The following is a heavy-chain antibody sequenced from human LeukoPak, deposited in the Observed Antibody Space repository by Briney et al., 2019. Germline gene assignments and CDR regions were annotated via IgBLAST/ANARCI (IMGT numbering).Heavy chain of an antibody. D-gene: IGHD3-16*01. V-gene: IGHV1-69*05. Sequence: AASVKVSCKASGGTFSSYAISWVRQAPGQGLEWMGGIIPIFGTANYAQKFQGRVTITTDESTSTAYMEPSSLRSEDTAVYYCARDVVRGSDVNWYLDLWGRGTLVTVSS. CDR1: GGTFSSYA. J-gene: IGHJ2*01. CDR2: IIPIFGTA. CDR3: ARDVVRGSDVNWYLDL.